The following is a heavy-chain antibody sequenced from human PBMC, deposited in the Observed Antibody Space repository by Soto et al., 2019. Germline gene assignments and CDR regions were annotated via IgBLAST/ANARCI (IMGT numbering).Heavy chain of an antibody. D-gene: IGHD3-22*01. Sequence: SETLSLTCAVYGGSFSGYYWSWIRQPPGKGLEWIGEINHSGSTNYNPSLKSRVTISVDTSKNQFSLKLSSVTAADTAVYYCARGLWAHRIVVVIRATRETYGMDVWGQGTTVTVSS. CDR3: ARGLWAHRIVVVIRATRETYGMDV. J-gene: IGHJ6*02. CDR2: INHSGST. V-gene: IGHV4-34*01. CDR1: GGSFSGYY.